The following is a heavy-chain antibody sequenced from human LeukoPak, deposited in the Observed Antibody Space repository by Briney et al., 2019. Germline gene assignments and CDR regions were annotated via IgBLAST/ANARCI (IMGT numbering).Heavy chain of an antibody. CDR1: GFTFSIYW. D-gene: IGHD3-22*01. CDR3: AGERTMIVVHGFDP. J-gene: IGHJ5*02. V-gene: IGHV3-7*01. CDR2: IKQDGSEK. Sequence: GGSLRLSCAASGFTFSIYWMSWVRQAPGKGLEWVANIKQDGSEKYYVDSVKGRFTISRDNAKNSLYLQMNSLRADDTAVYYCAGERTMIVVHGFDPWGQGTLVTVSS.